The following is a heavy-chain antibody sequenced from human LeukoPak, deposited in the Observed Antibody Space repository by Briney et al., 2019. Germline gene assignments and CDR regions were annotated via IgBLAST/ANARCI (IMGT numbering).Heavy chain of an antibody. J-gene: IGHJ3*02. CDR3: ARSSQAAFDI. CDR1: GGSISSGGYS. CDR2: IYHSGST. Sequence: SQTLSLTCAVSGGSISSGGYSWSWIRQPPGKGLEWIGYIYHSGSTYYNPSLKSRVTISVDTSKNQFSLKLSSVTAADTAVYYCARSSQAAFDIWGQGTMVTVSS. V-gene: IGHV4-30-2*02.